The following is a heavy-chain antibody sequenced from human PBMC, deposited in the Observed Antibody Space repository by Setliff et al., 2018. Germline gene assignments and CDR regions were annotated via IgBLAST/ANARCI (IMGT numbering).Heavy chain of an antibody. CDR1: GITFSSYA. CDR2: ISYDGINK. V-gene: IGHV3-30*01. Sequence: GGSLRLSCAASGITFSSYAMHWVRQAPGKGLEWVAVISYDGINKYYADSVKGRFTISRDNSRDTVFLQMNNVRTEDTALYYCARWVDGKADYWGQGTLVTVSS. CDR3: ARWVDGKADY. J-gene: IGHJ4*02.